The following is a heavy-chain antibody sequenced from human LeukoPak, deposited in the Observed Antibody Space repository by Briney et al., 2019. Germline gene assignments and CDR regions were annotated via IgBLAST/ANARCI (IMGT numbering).Heavy chain of an antibody. Sequence: ASVKVSCKASGYTFTGYYMHWVRQAPGQGLEWMGWINPNSGGTNYAQEFQGRVTITRDTSISTAYVELSRLRSDDTAVYYCARGSETVSSDYWGQGTLVTVSS. J-gene: IGHJ4*02. D-gene: IGHD4-17*01. V-gene: IGHV1-2*02. CDR1: GYTFTGYY. CDR3: ARGSETVSSDY. CDR2: INPNSGGT.